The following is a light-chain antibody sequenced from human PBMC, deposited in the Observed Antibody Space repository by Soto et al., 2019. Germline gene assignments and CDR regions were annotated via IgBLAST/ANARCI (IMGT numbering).Light chain of an antibody. CDR3: SSYTTTNTVL. Sequence: QSALTQPASVSGSPGQSITISCTGTSSDVGAYNYVSWYQHDAGKAPKLMIYDVNNRPSGVSNRFSGAKSSNTASLTISGLQAEDEADYYCSSYTTTNTVLFGGGTKLTVL. V-gene: IGLV2-14*03. CDR1: SSDVGAYNY. CDR2: DVN. J-gene: IGLJ2*01.